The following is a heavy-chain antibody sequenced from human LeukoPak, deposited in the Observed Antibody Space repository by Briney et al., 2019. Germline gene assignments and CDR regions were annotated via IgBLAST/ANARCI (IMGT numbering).Heavy chain of an antibody. Sequence: GGSLRLSCAASGFTVSRRDMSWVRQAPGKGLEWVSVIYMGGNTYYADSVKGRFTISRHTSKNTLYLQMNSLRAEDTAVYYCARVGDEVAYTRGYLDHWGQGILVTVSS. CDR1: GFTVSRRD. J-gene: IGHJ4*02. V-gene: IGHV3-53*04. CDR3: ARVGDEVAYTRGYLDH. CDR2: IYMGGNT. D-gene: IGHD3-16*01.